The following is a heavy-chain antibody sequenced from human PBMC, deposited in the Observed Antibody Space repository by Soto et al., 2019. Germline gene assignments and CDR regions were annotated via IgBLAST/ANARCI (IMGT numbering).Heavy chain of an antibody. CDR3: VPLCRYCSTTTPS. V-gene: IGHV3-23*01. D-gene: IGHD2-2*01. CDR2: ISGNGGST. J-gene: IGHJ4*02. Sequence: IGLAASGYTCSTFAMGWVCKVPGKGLEWVSVISGNGGSTNYADSVKGRFTISRDNSKNSLHLQMNSLRAEDTAVYYCVPLCRYCSTTTPSWGQGTLVTVSS. CDR1: GYTCSTFA.